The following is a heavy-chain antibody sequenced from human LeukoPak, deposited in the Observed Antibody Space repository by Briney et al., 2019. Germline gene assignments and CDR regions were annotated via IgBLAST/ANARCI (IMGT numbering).Heavy chain of an antibody. CDR3: ASQTTGYNYAHPLDY. CDR1: GFTFSGYG. D-gene: IGHD5-18*01. CDR2: ISYDGNNK. J-gene: IGHJ4*02. V-gene: IGHV3-30*03. Sequence: GGSLRLSCAASGFTFSGYGMHWVRQAPGKSLEWVAFISYDGNNKYHVDSVKGRFTISRDNSKNRLYLQMNSLRPEDTAVYYCASQTTGYNYAHPLDYWGQGTLVAVSS.